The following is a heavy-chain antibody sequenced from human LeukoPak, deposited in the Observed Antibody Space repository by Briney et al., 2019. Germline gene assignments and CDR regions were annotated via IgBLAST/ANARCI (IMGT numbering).Heavy chain of an antibody. D-gene: IGHD3-22*01. V-gene: IGHV3-23*01. CDR3: AKDRNSSGYYFGY. CDR2: ISGSGGST. Sequence: GGSLRLSCAGSGFTFSSYAMTWVRQAPGKGLEWVSAISGSGGSTYYADSVKGRFTISRDNSKNTLYLQMNSLRAEDTAVYYCAKDRNSSGYYFGYWGQGTLVTVSS. J-gene: IGHJ4*02. CDR1: GFTFSSYA.